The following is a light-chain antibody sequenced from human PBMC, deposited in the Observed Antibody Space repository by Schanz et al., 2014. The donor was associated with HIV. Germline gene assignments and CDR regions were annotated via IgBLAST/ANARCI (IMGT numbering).Light chain of an antibody. V-gene: IGLV1-47*01. Sequence: QSVLTQPPSASGTPGQRVTISCSGSSSNIGSNYVYWYQQLPGTAPKLLIYRNNQRPSGVPDRFSGSKSGTSASLAISGLRSEDEADYYCSSYTSSSTLNWVFGGGTKLTVL. CDR3: SSYTSSSTLNWV. J-gene: IGLJ3*02. CDR1: SSNIGSNY. CDR2: RNN.